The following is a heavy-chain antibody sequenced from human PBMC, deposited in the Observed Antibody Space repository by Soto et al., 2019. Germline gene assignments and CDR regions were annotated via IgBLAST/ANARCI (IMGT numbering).Heavy chain of an antibody. CDR2: IGAARDP. CDR3: ARAYTRRLPRRTDYYYALDV. J-gene: IGHJ6*02. V-gene: IGHV3-13*05. CDR1: RFSFSDYD. Sequence: GGSLRLSCTASRFSFSDYDMPWVRQAPGTGLEWVSTIGAARDPYYTGSVKHRFTISRKKSRNSMFLQMNSVTVGDTAVYYCARAYTRRLPRRTDYYYALDVWGQGXMVTVSS. D-gene: IGHD2-15*01.